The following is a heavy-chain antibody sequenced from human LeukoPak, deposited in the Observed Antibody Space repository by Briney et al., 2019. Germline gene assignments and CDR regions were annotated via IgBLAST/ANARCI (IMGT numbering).Heavy chain of an antibody. CDR2: ISYIGST. Sequence: SETLSLTCSVSGGSISSHYWSWIRQPPGKGLEWIGYISYIGSTNYNPSLKSRVTISVDTSKNQFSLNLSSVTAADTAVYYCARAFIRARSNYFDYWGQGTLVTVSS. D-gene: IGHD3-16*02. CDR1: GGSISSHY. J-gene: IGHJ4*02. V-gene: IGHV4-59*11. CDR3: ARAFIRARSNYFDY.